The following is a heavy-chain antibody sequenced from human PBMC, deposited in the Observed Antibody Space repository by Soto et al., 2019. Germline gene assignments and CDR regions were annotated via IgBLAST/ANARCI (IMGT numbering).Heavy chain of an antibody. D-gene: IGHD3-10*01. CDR2: IFYSGST. CDR1: GGSISSYY. J-gene: IGHJ3*01. CDR3: ARRYGSAFDF. Sequence: PSETLSLTCAVSGGSISSYYWSWIRQPPGKGLEWIGYIFYSGSTNYNPSLKSRVTISVDTSKNQFSLKLTSVTAADTAVYYCARRYGSAFDFWGQGTMVTVSS. V-gene: IGHV4-59*01.